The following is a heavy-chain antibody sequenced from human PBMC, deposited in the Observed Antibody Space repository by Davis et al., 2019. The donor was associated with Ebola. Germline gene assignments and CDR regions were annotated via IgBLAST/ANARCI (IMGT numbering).Heavy chain of an antibody. CDR2: ISSSSTTK. D-gene: IGHD3-10*01. V-gene: IGHV3-48*02. Sequence: GESLKISCAASGFTFSSYSMNWVRQAPGRGLEWVSYISSSSTTKYYADSVKGRFTISRDNAKNSLYLQMNSLRDEDTAVYYCARDFKGLLWFGELFPPRGQGTLVTVSS. J-gene: IGHJ4*02. CDR1: GFTFSSYS. CDR3: ARDFKGLLWFGELFPP.